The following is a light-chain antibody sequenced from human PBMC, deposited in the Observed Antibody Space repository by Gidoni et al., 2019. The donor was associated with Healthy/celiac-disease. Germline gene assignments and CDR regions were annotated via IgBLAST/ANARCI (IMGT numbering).Light chain of an antibody. J-gene: IGLJ1*01. Sequence: QSALTQPPSAAGSPGQSVTISCTGTSSDVGGYNYVSWYQQHPGKAPKLMMYEVSKRPSGVPDRFSGSKSGNTASLTLSGLQAEDEADYYCSSYAGSNNFNVFGTGTKVTVL. CDR3: SSYAGSNNFNV. CDR1: SSDVGGYNY. CDR2: EVS. V-gene: IGLV2-8*01.